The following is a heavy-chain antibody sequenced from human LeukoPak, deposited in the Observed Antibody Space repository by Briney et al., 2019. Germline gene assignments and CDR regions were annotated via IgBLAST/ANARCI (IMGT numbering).Heavy chain of an antibody. J-gene: IGHJ6*02. Sequence: GGSLRLSCAASGFTVSSNYMSWVRQAPGKGLEWVSVIYSGGSTYYADSVKGRFTISRDNSKNTLYLQMNSLRAEDTAVYYCARDAVRRSMVRGVRPPTYGMDVWGQGTTVTVSS. CDR2: IYSGGST. V-gene: IGHV3-53*01. CDR3: ARDAVRRSMVRGVRPPTYGMDV. D-gene: IGHD3-10*01. CDR1: GFTVSSNY.